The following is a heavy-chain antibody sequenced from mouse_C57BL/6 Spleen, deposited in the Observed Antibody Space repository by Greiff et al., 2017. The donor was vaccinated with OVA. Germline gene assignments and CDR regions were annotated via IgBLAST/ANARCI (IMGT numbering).Heavy chain of an antibody. J-gene: IGHJ1*03. CDR1: GYSITSGYY. CDR2: ISYDGSN. Sequence: EVKLMASGPGLVKPSQSLSPTCSVTGYSITSGYYWIWLRQFTGNKLAWMGYISYDGSNNYNPSLKNRISITRDTSKNQFFLKSNSVTTEDPATYYCARGVSPYWYFDVWGTGTTVTVSS. V-gene: IGHV3-6*01. CDR3: ARGVSPYWYFDV.